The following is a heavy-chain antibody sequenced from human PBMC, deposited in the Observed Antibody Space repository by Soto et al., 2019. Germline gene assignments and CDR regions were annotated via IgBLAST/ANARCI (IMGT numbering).Heavy chain of an antibody. D-gene: IGHD3-10*01. J-gene: IGHJ4*02. CDR1: GFTFSSYG. V-gene: IGHV3-30*18. CDR3: AKGVQGGFGELGNGYCDY. CDR2: ISYDGSSK. Sequence: QVQLLESGGGVVQPGRSLRLSCAASGFTFSSYGMHWVRQAPGKGLEWVAVISYDGSSKYYADSVKGRFTISRDNSKNTLYLQMNSLRAEDTAVYYCAKGVQGGFGELGNGYCDYWGQGTPVTVSS.